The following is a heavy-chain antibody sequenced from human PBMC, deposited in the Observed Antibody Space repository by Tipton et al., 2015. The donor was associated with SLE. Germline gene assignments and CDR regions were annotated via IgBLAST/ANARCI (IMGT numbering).Heavy chain of an antibody. D-gene: IGHD4-17*01. Sequence: SLRLSCAASGFTFSSYGMHWVRQAPGKGLEWVAVIWYDGSNKYYADSVKGRFTISRGNSKNTLYLQMNSLRAEDTAVYYCAKDRDTVTSICYYGMDVWGQGTTVTVSS. V-gene: IGHV3-33*06. J-gene: IGHJ6*02. CDR3: AKDRDTVTSICYYGMDV. CDR2: IWYDGSNK. CDR1: GFTFSSYG.